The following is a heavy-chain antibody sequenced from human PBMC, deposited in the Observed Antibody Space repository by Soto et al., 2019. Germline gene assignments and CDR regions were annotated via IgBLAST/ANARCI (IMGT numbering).Heavy chain of an antibody. Sequence: SETLSLTCAVYGGSFSGHSWTWIRQSPGKGLEWIGDINHSGRVNYSPSLKSRVTISLDTSKNQFSLTLSAVTAADTAMYYCSTSSYDTNDHYRFDPRGQGTLVTVSS. D-gene: IGHD3-22*01. J-gene: IGHJ5*01. CDR1: GGSFSGHS. CDR3: STSSYDTNDHYRFDP. V-gene: IGHV4-34*01. CDR2: INHSGRV.